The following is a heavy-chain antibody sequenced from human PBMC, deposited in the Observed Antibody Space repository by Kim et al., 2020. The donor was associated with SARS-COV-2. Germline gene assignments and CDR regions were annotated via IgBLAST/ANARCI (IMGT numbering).Heavy chain of an antibody. CDR1: GGSVSSGSYY. Sequence: SETLSLTCTVSGGSVSSGSYYWSWIRQPPGKGLEWIGYIYYSGSTNYNPSLKSRVTISVDTSKNQFSLKLSSVTAADTAVYYCARADYYYGMDVWGQGTTVTVSS. CDR3: ARADYYYGMDV. V-gene: IGHV4-61*01. CDR2: IYYSGST. J-gene: IGHJ6*02.